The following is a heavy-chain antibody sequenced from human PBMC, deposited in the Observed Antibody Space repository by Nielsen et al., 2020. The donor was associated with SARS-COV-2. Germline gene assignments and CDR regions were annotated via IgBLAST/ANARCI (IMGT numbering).Heavy chain of an antibody. J-gene: IGHJ6*02. V-gene: IGHV1-8*01. CDR3: ARGKLTATVFNYYYGMDV. CDR2: MNPNSGNT. CDR1: GYTFTSYD. Sequence: ASVKVSCKASGYTFTSYDINWVQQATGQGLEWMGWMNPNSGNTGYAQKFQGRVTMTRNTSISTAYMELSSLRSEDTAVYYCARGKLTATVFNYYYGMDVWGQGTTVTVSS. D-gene: IGHD5-18*01.